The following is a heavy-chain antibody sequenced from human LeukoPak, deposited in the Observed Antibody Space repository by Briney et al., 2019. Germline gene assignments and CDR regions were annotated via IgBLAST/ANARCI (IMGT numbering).Heavy chain of an antibody. CDR1: GFTFSSYS. Sequence: GGSLRLSCAASGFTFSSYSMNWVRQAPGKGLEWVSSISSSSSYIYYADSVKGRFTISRDNAKNSLYLQMNSLRAEDTAVCYCAREGQDFWSGYVWFDPWGQGTLVTVSS. D-gene: IGHD3-3*01. V-gene: IGHV3-21*01. CDR2: ISSSSSYI. J-gene: IGHJ5*02. CDR3: AREGQDFWSGYVWFDP.